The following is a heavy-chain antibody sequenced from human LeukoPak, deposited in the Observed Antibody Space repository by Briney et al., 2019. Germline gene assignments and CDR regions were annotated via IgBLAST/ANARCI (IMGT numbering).Heavy chain of an antibody. CDR1: GGSFSGYY. D-gene: IGHD2-21*02. J-gene: IGHJ5*02. V-gene: IGHV4-34*01. CDR3: ARHVRHVVVTAIKNWFDP. Sequence: RPSETLSLTCAVYGGSFSGYYWSWIRQPPGKGLEWIGEINHSGSTNYNPSLKSRVTISVDTSKNQFSLKLSSVTAADTAVYYCARHVRHVVVTAIKNWFDPWGQGTLVTVSS. CDR2: INHSGST.